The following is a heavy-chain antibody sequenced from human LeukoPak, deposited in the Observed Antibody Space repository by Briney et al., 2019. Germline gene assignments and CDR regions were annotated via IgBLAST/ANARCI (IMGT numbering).Heavy chain of an antibody. CDR2: ISSSSYI. V-gene: IGHV3-21*01. D-gene: IGHD3-3*01. CDR3: ARRSGSVWITKYYFDY. Sequence: GGSLRLSCAASGFTFSSYSMNWVRQAPGKGLEWVSSISSSSYIYYADSVKGRFTISRDNAKNSLYLQMNSLRAEDTAVYYCARRSGSVWITKYYFDYWGQGTLVTVSS. J-gene: IGHJ4*02. CDR1: GFTFSSYS.